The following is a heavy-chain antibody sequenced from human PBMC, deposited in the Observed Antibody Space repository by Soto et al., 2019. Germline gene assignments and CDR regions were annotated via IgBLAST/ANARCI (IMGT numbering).Heavy chain of an antibody. V-gene: IGHV3-23*01. D-gene: IGHD3-16*02. Sequence: GGSLRLSCAASGFTFSSYAMSWVRQAPGKGLEWVSAISGSGGSTYYADSVKGRFTISRDNSKNTLYLQMNSLRAEDTAVYYCAKADYVWGSYRYRFDYWGQGTLVTVSS. CDR3: AKADYVWGSYRYRFDY. CDR2: ISGSGGST. CDR1: GFTFSSYA. J-gene: IGHJ4*02.